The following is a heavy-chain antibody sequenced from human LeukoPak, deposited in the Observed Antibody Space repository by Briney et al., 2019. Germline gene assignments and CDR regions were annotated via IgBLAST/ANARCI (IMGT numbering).Heavy chain of an antibody. D-gene: IGHD1-26*01. V-gene: IGHV5-51*01. J-gene: IGHJ6*02. CDR3: ARLVSTVGATYYYYYGMDV. Sequence: KHGESLKISCKGSGYSFTSYWIGWVRQMPGKGLEWMGIIYPGDSDTRYSPSFQGQVTISADKSISTAYLQWSSLKASDTAMYYCARLVSTVGATYYYYYGMDVWGQGTTVTVSS. CDR2: IYPGDSDT. CDR1: GYSFTSYW.